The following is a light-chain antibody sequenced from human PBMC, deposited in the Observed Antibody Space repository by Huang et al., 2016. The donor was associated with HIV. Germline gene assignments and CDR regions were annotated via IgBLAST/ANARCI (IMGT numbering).Light chain of an antibody. CDR1: QSVSSN. V-gene: IGKV3D-15*01. CDR3: QQYNNWPPVT. J-gene: IGKJ2*01. CDR2: GAS. Sequence: EVVMTQSPATLSVSPGERATLSCRASQSVSSNLAWYQQKPGQAPRLLICGASTRATGSPARFSGSGSGTEFTLTISSLQSEDFAVYYCQQYNNWPPVTFGQGTKLEIK.